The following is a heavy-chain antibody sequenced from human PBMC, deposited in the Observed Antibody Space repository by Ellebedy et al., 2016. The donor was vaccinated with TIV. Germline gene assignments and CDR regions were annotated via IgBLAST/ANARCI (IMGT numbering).Heavy chain of an antibody. D-gene: IGHD3-10*01. CDR1: GFTFSNYP. Sequence: GGSLRLXXAASGFTFSNYPMSWVRQAPGKGLEWVSSVRGTSGGNPGGTYYADSVKGRFTISRDNSNNMLYLQMNRLRAEDTAVYYCAKDDDDSGIYSLNFFDHWGQGTLVTVSP. CDR3: AKDDDDSGIYSLNFFDH. J-gene: IGHJ4*02. V-gene: IGHV3-23*01. CDR2: VRGTSGGNPGGT.